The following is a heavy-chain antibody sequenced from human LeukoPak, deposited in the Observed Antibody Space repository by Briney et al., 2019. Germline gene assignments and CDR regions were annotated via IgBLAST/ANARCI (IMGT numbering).Heavy chain of an antibody. Sequence: SVKVSCKASGGTFSSHAISWVRQAPGQGLEWMGRIIPILGIANYAQKFQGRVTITAGKSTSTAYMELSSLRSEDTAVYYCARANRELLWFGELFLWGQGTLVTVSS. CDR2: IIPILGIA. CDR3: ARANRELLWFGELFL. D-gene: IGHD3-10*01. CDR1: GGTFSSHA. J-gene: IGHJ4*02. V-gene: IGHV1-69*04.